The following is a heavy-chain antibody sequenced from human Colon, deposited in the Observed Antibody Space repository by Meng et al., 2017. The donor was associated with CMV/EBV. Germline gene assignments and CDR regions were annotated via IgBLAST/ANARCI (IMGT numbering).Heavy chain of an antibody. Sequence: GESLKISCEASGFTFSDYYMSWVRQAPGKGLEWVGYISRGGDTIYYGDSVKGRFTLSRDNAKNTLYLEMNRLKADDTAVYYCARANALHLWSFSDYWGQGTLVTVSS. V-gene: IGHV3-11*01. D-gene: IGHD5-18*01. J-gene: IGHJ4*02. CDR2: ISRGGDTI. CDR3: ARANALHLWSFSDY. CDR1: GFTFSDYY.